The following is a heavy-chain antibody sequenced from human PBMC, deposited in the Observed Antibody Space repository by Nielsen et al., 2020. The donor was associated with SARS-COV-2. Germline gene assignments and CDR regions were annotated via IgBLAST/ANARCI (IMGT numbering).Heavy chain of an antibody. J-gene: IGHJ6*02. CDR2: ISSSSSTI. CDR3: ARDQIPYYYDSSGSYHYYYYGMDV. D-gene: IGHD3-22*01. V-gene: IGHV3-48*01. Sequence: WIRQPPGKGLEWVSYISSSSSTIYYADSVKGRFTISRDNAKNSLYLQMNSLRAEDTAVYYCARDQIPYYYDSSGSYHYYYYGMDVWGQGTTVTVSS.